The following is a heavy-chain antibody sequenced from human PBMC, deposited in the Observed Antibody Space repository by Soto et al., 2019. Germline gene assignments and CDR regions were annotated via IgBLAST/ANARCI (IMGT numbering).Heavy chain of an antibody. CDR3: AHIPNYYQYAWFDP. CDR1: GFSLTTRGVG. V-gene: IGHV2-5*02. CDR2: IYWDDDK. Sequence: QITLKESGPTLVKPTQTLTLTCTFSGFSLTTRGVGVGWIRQPPGKALECLALIYWDDDKRYRPSLQSRLSITNDTSKNQVVLTMTNVDPVDTATYYCAHIPNYYQYAWFDPWGQGTLVSVSS. J-gene: IGHJ5*02. D-gene: IGHD3-16*01.